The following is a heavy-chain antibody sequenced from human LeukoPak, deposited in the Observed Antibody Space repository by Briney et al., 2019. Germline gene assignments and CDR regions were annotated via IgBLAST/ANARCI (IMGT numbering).Heavy chain of an antibody. CDR2: ISAYNGNT. Sequence: GASVKVSCKASGYTFTSYGISWVRQAPGQGLEWMGWISAYNGNTNYAQKLQGRVTMTTGTSTSTAYMELRSLRSDDTAVYYCAREGGDAVVAATDWFDPWGQGTLVTVSS. CDR1: GYTFTSYG. D-gene: IGHD2-15*01. V-gene: IGHV1-18*01. CDR3: AREGGDAVVAATDWFDP. J-gene: IGHJ5*02.